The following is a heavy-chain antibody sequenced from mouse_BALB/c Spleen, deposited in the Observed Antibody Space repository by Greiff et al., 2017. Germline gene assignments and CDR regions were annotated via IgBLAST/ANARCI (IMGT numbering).Heavy chain of an antibody. CDR3: ARSTLLRGAWFAY. CDR1: GYAFSSYW. J-gene: IGHJ3*01. Sequence: VQLQQSGAELARPGSSVKISCKASGYAFSSYWMNWVKQRPGQGLEWIGQIYPGDGDTNYNGKFTGKATLTADKSSSTAYMQLSSLTSEDSAVYVCARSTLLRGAWFAYWGQGTLVAVSA. D-gene: IGHD1-2*01. V-gene: IGHV1-80*01. CDR2: IYPGDGDT.